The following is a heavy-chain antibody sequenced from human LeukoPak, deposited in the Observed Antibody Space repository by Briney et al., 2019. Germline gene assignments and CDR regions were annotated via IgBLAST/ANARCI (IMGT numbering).Heavy chain of an antibody. CDR2: IKSKAEGGTT. CDR3: TTDSALGNDAFDI. V-gene: IGHV3-15*01. J-gene: IGHJ3*02. Sequence: GGSLRLSCAASGFSFKNAWMSWVRQAPGKGLEWVGRIKSKAEGGTTDYAVPVKGRFTISRDDSKNTLYLQMRSLKTEDTAVYYCTTDSALGNDAFDIWGQGTMVTVSP. CDR1: GFSFKNAW. D-gene: IGHD7-27*01.